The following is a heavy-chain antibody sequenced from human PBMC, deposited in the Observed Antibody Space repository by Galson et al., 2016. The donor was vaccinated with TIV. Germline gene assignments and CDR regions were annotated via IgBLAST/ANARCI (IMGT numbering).Heavy chain of an antibody. J-gene: IGHJ4*02. CDR1: GFNFDDSA. CDR2: INWNGRKT. CDR3: TRNPAEMRKESDYYDY. D-gene: IGHD5-24*01. Sequence: SLRLSCATSGFNFDDSAFTWVRQVPGKGLEWVCDINWNGRKTRYRDSVTGRFTVSRDNGKKTLYLQLSSPRTEDTGLYYCTRNPAEMRKESDYYDYWGQGTLVTVSS. V-gene: IGHV3-20*04.